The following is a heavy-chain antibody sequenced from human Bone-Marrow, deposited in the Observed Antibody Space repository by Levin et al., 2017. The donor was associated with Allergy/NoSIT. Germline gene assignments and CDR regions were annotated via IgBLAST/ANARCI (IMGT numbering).Heavy chain of an antibody. V-gene: IGHV3-7*01. D-gene: IGHD1-26*01. Sequence: GLEWVATIKQDGSEEFYVDSVKGRFIISRDNAKNSLYLQMNSLRGDDTAVYYCANGTGIGYWGQGTLVIVSS. CDR3: ANGTGIGY. J-gene: IGHJ4*02. CDR2: IKQDGSEE.